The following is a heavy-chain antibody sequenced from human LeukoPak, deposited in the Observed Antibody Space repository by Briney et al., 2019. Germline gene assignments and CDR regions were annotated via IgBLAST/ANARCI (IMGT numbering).Heavy chain of an antibody. D-gene: IGHD2-21*02. Sequence: NSSETLSLTCTVSGGSISSSSYYWGWIRQPPGKGLEWIGSIYYSGSTYYNPSLKSRVTISVDTSRNQFSLKLSSVTAADTAVYYCARHVPTAVDYWGQGTLVTVSS. CDR3: ARHVPTAVDY. V-gene: IGHV4-39*01. CDR2: IYYSGST. CDR1: GGSISSSSYY. J-gene: IGHJ4*02.